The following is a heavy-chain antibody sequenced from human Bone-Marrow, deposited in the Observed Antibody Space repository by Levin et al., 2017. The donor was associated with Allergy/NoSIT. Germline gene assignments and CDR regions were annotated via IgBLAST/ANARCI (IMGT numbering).Heavy chain of an antibody. V-gene: IGHV3-7*01. J-gene: IGHJ6*02. CDR3: TSLSTSFGMDV. CDR1: GFTFSTFW. CDR2: IKGDGSEK. D-gene: IGHD2/OR15-2a*01. Sequence: GGSLRLSCAASGFTFSTFWMTWVRQAPGKGLEWVANIKGDGSEKHYVDSMKGRITISRDNAKNSLYLQMDNLRPEDTAVYYCTSLSTSFGMDVWGQGTTVTVSS.